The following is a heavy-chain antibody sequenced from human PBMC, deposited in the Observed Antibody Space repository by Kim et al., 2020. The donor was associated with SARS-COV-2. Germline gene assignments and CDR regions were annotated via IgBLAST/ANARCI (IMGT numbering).Heavy chain of an antibody. CDR3: ASLDSAQVPGVF. D-gene: IGHD3-10*01. J-gene: IGHJ4*02. V-gene: IGHV3-7*03. Sequence: YYVDSVKGRFTMSRDNAKTSLYLEMNSLRPEDTALYYCASLDSAQVPGVFWGQGTLVTVSS.